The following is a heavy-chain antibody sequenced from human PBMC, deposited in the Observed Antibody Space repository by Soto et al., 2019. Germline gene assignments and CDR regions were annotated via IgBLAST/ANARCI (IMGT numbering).Heavy chain of an antibody. CDR3: ANPARAYFGDGYEI. CDR2: INAGNGNT. J-gene: IGHJ3*02. CDR1: GYSFTSYA. V-gene: IGHV1-3*01. Sequence: ASVKVSCKASGYSFTSYAMHWVRQAPGQRLEWMGWINAGNGNTKYSQRFQGRVAITRDTSASTAYLELSSLRSEDTAVYYCANPARAYFGDGYEIWRQGTRVT. D-gene: IGHD2-21*01.